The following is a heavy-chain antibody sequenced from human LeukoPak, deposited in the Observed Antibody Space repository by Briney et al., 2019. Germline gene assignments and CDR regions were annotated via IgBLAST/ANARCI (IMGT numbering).Heavy chain of an antibody. CDR3: ARDRSGYWDFQH. Sequence: SETLSLTCTVSGGSISSYYWSWTRQPPGKGLEWIGYIYYSGSTNYNPSLKSRVTISVDTSKNQFSLKLSSVTAADTAVYYCARDRSGYWDFQHWGQGTLVTVSS. V-gene: IGHV4-59*01. J-gene: IGHJ1*01. D-gene: IGHD2-15*01. CDR2: IYYSGST. CDR1: GGSISSYY.